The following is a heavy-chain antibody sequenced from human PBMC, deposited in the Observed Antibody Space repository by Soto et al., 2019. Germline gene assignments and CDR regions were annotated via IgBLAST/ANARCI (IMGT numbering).Heavy chain of an antibody. V-gene: IGHV1-24*01. J-gene: IGHJ3*02. CDR2: CDREDGEK. CDR1: GDTLAESS. Sequence: QVQLVQSGAEVKKPGASVKVSCKVSGDTLAESSVHWVRQAPGKGLEWMGGCDREDGEKIHAQKFQGRVTMTEDTSTDTAYMELTRLTSEDTAMYYWATGGGFREALHIWGQGTTVTVSS. D-gene: IGHD2-15*01. CDR3: ATGGGFREALHI.